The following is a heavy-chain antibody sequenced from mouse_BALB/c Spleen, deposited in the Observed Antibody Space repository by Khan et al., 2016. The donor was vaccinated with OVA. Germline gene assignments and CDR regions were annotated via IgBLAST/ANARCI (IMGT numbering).Heavy chain of an antibody. Sequence: EVELVESGGDLVKPGGSLKLSCAASGFTFSTYGMSWVRQTPDMRLEWVATISSGGHYTYYPDSVKGRFTISRDNAKNTLYLQMSSLKSEDTAIFSWAGLAFYYNRGGFVYWGKGILVTVSA. J-gene: IGHJ3*01. V-gene: IGHV5-6*01. D-gene: IGHD2-14*01. CDR2: ISSGGHYT. CDR3: AGLAFYYNRGGFVY. CDR1: GFTFSTYG.